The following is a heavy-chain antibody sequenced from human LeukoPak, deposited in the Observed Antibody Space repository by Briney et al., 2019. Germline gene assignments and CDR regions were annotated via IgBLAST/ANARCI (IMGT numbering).Heavy chain of an antibody. D-gene: IGHD3-10*01. CDR2: IKQDGSEK. CDR3: AREAFGYYYYYMDV. Sequence: GGSLRLSCAASGFTFSSYEMNWVRQAPGKGLEWVANIKQDGSEKYYVDSVKGRFTISRDNAKNSLYLQMNSLRAEDTAVYYCAREAFGYYYYYMDVWGKGTTVTISS. V-gene: IGHV3-7*01. J-gene: IGHJ6*03. CDR1: GFTFSSYE.